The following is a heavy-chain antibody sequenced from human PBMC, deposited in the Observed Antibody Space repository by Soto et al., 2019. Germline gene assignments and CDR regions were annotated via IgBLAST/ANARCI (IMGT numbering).Heavy chain of an antibody. CDR2: ITADGGGT. Sequence: GGSLRLSCTASGFTFRSYIMNWVRQALGKGLEWISTITADGGGTFYADSVKGRFTITRDNSKDTLYLQMDNLRAEDTALYYCTRDRGGSGWPELDCWGQGTQVTVS. CDR3: TRDRGGSGWPELDC. D-gene: IGHD6-19*01. V-gene: IGHV3-23*01. J-gene: IGHJ4*02. CDR1: GFTFRSYI.